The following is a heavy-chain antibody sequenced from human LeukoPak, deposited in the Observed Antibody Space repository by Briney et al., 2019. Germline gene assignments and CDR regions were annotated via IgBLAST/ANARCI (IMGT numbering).Heavy chain of an antibody. J-gene: IGHJ4*02. CDR1: GYTFTSHG. V-gene: IGHV1-18*01. CDR3: ARDEGGPVNY. CDR2: ISSNNGNT. Sequence: ASATVSCTASGYTFTSHGISWVRQAPGQGLEWMGWISSNNGNTKYAQKFQGRVTMTTETSTSTAYMELRSLRSDDTAVYYCARDEGGPVNYWGQGTLVTVSS. D-gene: IGHD3-16*01.